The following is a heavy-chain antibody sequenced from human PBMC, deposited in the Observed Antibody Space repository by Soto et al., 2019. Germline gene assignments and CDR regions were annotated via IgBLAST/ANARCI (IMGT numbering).Heavy chain of an antibody. CDR2: IYYSVDT. CDR1: GDSISSARYY. V-gene: IGHV4-31*03. Sequence: SETLSLTCTVSGDSISSARYYWNWIRHHPGKGLEWIGYIYYSVDTSYNPSLQSRVFISVDTSKNQFSLKLSSVTAADTAVYYCARAGSALFYYGMDVWGQATTVTVSS. J-gene: IGHJ6*02. D-gene: IGHD3-10*01. CDR3: ARAGSALFYYGMDV.